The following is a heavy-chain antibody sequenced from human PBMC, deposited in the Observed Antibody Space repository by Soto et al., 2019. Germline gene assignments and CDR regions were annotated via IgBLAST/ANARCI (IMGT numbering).Heavy chain of an antibody. CDR1: GGSFSNYY. CDR3: ARTTTLENYFDY. D-gene: IGHD2-15*01. V-gene: IGHV4-59*01. J-gene: IGHJ4*01. CDR2: IFYTGSS. Sequence: QVQLQESGPGLVSPSETLSLIGTVSGGSFSNYYWSWIRQPPGKGLEWIGYIFYTGSSIYNPSLKSRVTMSEDMSKKEFSLNLSSVTAADTALYYCARTTTLENYFDYWGHGTLVTVSA.